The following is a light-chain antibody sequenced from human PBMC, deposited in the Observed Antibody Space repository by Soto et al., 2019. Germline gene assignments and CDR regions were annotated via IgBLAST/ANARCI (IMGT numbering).Light chain of an antibody. V-gene: IGKV3-15*01. Sequence: EVVMTQSPATLSASPGERATLSCWASETVATNLAWYQQKPGQAPRLLISGASTRAAGISDRFRGSGSGTEFTLTISSLRSEDSGIYYCQQYFESSPMTVGQGTKVEI. CDR3: QQYFESSPMT. CDR1: ETVATN. CDR2: GAS. J-gene: IGKJ1*01.